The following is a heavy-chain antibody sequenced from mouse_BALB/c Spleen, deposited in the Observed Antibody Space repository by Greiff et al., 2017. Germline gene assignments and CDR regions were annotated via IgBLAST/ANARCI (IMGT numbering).Heavy chain of an antibody. CDR1: GFAFSSYD. J-gene: IGHJ4*01. D-gene: IGHD1-1*02. CDR3: ARHGGGYAMDY. CDR2: ISSGGGST. Sequence: LVESGGGLVKPGGSLKLSCAASGFAFSSYDMSWVRQTPEKRLEWVAYISSGGGSTYYPDTVKGRFTISRDNAKNTLYLQMSSLKSEDTAMYYCARHGGGYAMDYWGQGTSVTVSS. V-gene: IGHV5-12-1*01.